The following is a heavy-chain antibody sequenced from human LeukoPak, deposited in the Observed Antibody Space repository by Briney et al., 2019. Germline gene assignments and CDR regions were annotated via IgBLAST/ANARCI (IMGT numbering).Heavy chain of an antibody. CDR1: GGSISSYY. V-gene: IGHV4-59*01. Sequence: SETLPLTCTVSGGSISSYYWSWIRQPPGKGLEWIGYIYYSGSTNYNPSLKSRVTISVDTSKNQFSLKLSSVTAADTAVYYCARDYGDYDVTYWFDPWGQGTLVTVSS. CDR3: ARDYGDYDVTYWFDP. J-gene: IGHJ5*02. CDR2: IYYSGST. D-gene: IGHD4-17*01.